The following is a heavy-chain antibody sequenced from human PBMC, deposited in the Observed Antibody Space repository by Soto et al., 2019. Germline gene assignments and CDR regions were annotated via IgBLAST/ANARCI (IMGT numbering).Heavy chain of an antibody. CDR1: GLTFSRYA. V-gene: IGHV3-23*01. CDR3: AIDPVTVVFVPPPKGLVV. CDR2: ISGSGGTR. Sequence: GWSMGLSCAASGLTFSRYAMNWVRQAPGKGLEWVSVISGSGGTRYYADSVKGRFTISRDNSKGILYLQMNSLRADDTAVYYWAIDPVTVVFVPPPKGLVVWSQCTSVTVSS. J-gene: IGHJ6*02. D-gene: IGHD6-6*01.